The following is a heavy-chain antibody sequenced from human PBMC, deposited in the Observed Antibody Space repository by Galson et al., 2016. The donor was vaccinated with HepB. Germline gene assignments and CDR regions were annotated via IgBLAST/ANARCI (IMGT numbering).Heavy chain of an antibody. CDR3: ATGIVVAGKYYYHYMDV. Sequence: SETLSLTCFVSGGTIRSDYYWGWIRQPPGRGLEWIGSVLSSEGTYYNPSLKSRVTISVDTSRNQVSLRLDSVTAADTGVYYCATGIVVAGKYYYHYMDVWGKGTTVTVSS. CDR1: GGTIRSDYY. J-gene: IGHJ6*03. CDR2: VLSSEGT. V-gene: IGHV4-39*01. D-gene: IGHD6-19*01.